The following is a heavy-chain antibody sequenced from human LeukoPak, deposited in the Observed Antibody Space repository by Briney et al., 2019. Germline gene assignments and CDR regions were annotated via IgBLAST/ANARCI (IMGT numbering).Heavy chain of an antibody. CDR3: ASRSILTGYFDY. CDR2: ISYDGSNK. CDR1: GFTFSSYG. J-gene: IGHJ4*02. V-gene: IGHV3-30*03. D-gene: IGHD3-9*01. Sequence: GGSLRLSCAASGFTFSSYGMHWVRQAPGKGLEWVAVISYDGSNKYYADSVKGRFTISRDNSKNTLYLQMNSLRAEDTAVYYCASRSILTGYFDYWGQGTLVTVSS.